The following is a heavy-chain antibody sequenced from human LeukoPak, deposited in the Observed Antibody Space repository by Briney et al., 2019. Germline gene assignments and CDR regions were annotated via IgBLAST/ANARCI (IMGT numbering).Heavy chain of an antibody. Sequence: GGSLRLSCVASGFTVSSNDMTWVRLAPGKGLEWVSVIYHSGETYYADSVKGRFTISRDNSNTVYLQMNSLRVEDTAVYFCARGLHDFWRGHMSHWRQGTVVTVSS. D-gene: IGHD3-3*01. CDR3: ARGLHDFWRGHMSH. CDR2: IYHSGET. CDR1: GFTVSSND. V-gene: IGHV3-53*01. J-gene: IGHJ4*02.